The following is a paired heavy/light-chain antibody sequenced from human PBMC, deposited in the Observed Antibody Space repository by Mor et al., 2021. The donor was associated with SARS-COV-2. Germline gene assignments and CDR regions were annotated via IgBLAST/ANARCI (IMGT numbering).Light chain of an antibody. CDR1: GSNIGNNY. J-gene: IGLJ2*01. CDR2: DNH. Sequence: QSVLTQPPSVSAAPGQKVTISCSGSGSNIGNNYVSWYQQLPRTAPKLLIYDNHNRPSGIPDRFSGSKSGTSATLDITGLQTGDEADYYCGTWDSSLSAGIFGGGTKLTVL. CDR3: GTWDSSLSAGI. V-gene: IGLV1-51*01.
Heavy chain of an antibody. CDR3: AREGTWHFGGGSDY. CDR1: GISFSDYS. V-gene: IGHV3-30*01. J-gene: IGHJ4*02. Sequence: QVQLVESGGGVVQPGRSLRLSCAASGISFSDYSFHWVRQAPGKGLEWVSATTHDESHKHYADSVKGRFTMSKDNSKNTVYLQMNSLRHEDTAVYYCAREGTWHFGGGSDYWGQGTLVIVSS. D-gene: IGHD3-16*01. CDR2: TTHDESHK.